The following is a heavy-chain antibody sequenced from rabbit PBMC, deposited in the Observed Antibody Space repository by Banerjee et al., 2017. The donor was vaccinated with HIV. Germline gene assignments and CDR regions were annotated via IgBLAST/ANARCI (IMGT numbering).Heavy chain of an antibody. CDR1: GFDFSSNA. CDR3: ARDLAGVIGWNFNL. V-gene: IGHV1S45*01. CDR2: INTISGDT. J-gene: IGHJ4*01. Sequence: QEQLVEPGGGLVQPEGSLTLTCKASGFDFSSNAMCWVRQAPGKRLEWIACINTISGDTVYATWAKGRFTISKASWTTVTLQMTSLTAADTASYFCARDLAGVIGWNFNLWGPGTLVTVS. D-gene: IGHD4-1*01.